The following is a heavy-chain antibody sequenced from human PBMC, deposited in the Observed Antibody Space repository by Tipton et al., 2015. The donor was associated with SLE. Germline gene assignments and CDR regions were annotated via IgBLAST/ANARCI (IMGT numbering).Heavy chain of an antibody. D-gene: IGHD1-1*01. Sequence: SLRLSCAASGITFRSYVMHWVRQAPGKGLAWVAVISDDGSNKYYVDSVKGRFTVSRDNSKNTLHLQMNSLRAEDTAVYYCAREGNWNGEFYYWGQGTLVTVSS. V-gene: IGHV3-30*03. J-gene: IGHJ4*02. CDR3: AREGNWNGEFYY. CDR1: GITFRSYV. CDR2: ISDDGSNK.